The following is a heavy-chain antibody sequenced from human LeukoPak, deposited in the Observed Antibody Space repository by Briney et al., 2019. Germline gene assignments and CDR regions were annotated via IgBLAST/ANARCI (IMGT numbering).Heavy chain of an antibody. Sequence: GGSLRLSCAASGLTFSSYGMSWVRQAPGRGLERVSAISTTGGTTYYADSVRGRFTISRDNSRNTLYLQMNSLRAEDTAVYYCARGERWLQFGYFDYWGQGTLVTVSS. CDR2: ISTTGGTT. CDR1: GLTFSSYG. D-gene: IGHD5-24*01. CDR3: ARGERWLQFGYFDY. V-gene: IGHV3-23*01. J-gene: IGHJ4*02.